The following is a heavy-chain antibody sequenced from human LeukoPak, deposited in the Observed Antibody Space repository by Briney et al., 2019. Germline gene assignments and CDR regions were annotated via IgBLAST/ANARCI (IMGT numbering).Heavy chain of an antibody. V-gene: IGHV4-39*01. CDR1: GGSISSSSYY. CDR3: ARHLYYSASAFWYIDL. J-gene: IGHJ2*01. D-gene: IGHD3-10*01. CDR2: VSQSGNT. Sequence: PSETLSLTCTVSGGSISSSSYYWGWIRQSPGKGLEWIGSVSQSGNTYYKSSLKSRVTVSIDTSKNEFSLILTSVTAADTAEYYCARHLYYSASAFWYIDLWGRGILVIVSP.